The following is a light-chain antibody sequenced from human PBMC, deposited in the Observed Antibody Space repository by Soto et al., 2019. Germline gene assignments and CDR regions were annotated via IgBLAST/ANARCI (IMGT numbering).Light chain of an antibody. CDR2: GST. J-gene: IGKJ2*01. Sequence: EVVLTQSPGTPSLSPGERASLSCRASQSVSNNYLAWYQQKPGQSPTPLIFGSTDRATGIPDRFSGSGSGTDFTLTISRLEPEDFVVYYCQQYGSSPPYTFGQGTKLEIK. CDR3: QQYGSSPPYT. CDR1: QSVSNNY. V-gene: IGKV3-20*01.